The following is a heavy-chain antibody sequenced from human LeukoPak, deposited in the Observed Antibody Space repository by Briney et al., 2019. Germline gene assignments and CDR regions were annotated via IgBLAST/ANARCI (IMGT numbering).Heavy chain of an antibody. J-gene: IGHJ5*02. D-gene: IGHD6-13*01. CDR2: IRQDGGET. CDR1: GFTLSSHW. CDR3: ARWRQSSTWYWLDP. Sequence: PGGSLRLSCAASGFTLSSHWMGWIRQAPGKGLEWVANIRQDGGETYYADSVKGRFTISRDSAKNSLYLQMNSLRVEETAMYYCARWRQSSTWYWLDPWGQGTLVTVSP. V-gene: IGHV3-7*01.